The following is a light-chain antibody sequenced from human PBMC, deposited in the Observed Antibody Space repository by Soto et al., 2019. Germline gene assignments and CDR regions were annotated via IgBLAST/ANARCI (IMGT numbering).Light chain of an antibody. V-gene: IGKV2-28*01. J-gene: IGKJ3*01. CDR1: QSLLHSNGYNY. CDR3: MQALQTPLT. Sequence: DIVMTQSPLSLPVTPGEPASISCRSSQSLLHSNGYNYLDWYLQKPGQSPQLLIYLGSNRASGVPDRFSGSGSGTDFTLKISRVEAEDVGVYYCMQALQTPLTFGPGTKAD. CDR2: LGS.